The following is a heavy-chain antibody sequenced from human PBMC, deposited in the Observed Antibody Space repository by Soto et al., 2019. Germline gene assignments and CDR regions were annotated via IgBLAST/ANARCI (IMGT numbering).Heavy chain of an antibody. V-gene: IGHV1-18*01. CDR3: ARDNLRLYSSSYRMAD. Sequence: QVQLVQSGAEVKKPGASVKVSCKASGYTFTSYGISWVRQAPGQGLEWMAWTSAYNGNTNYAQKLQGRVTMTTDTPTSTAYMELRSLRSDGTAVYYCARDNLRLYSSSYRMADWGQGTTVTVSS. CDR2: TSAYNGNT. J-gene: IGHJ6*02. CDR1: GYTFTSYG. D-gene: IGHD6-6*01.